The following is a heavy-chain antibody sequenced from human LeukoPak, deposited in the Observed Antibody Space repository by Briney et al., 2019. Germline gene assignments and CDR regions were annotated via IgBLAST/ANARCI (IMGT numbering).Heavy chain of an antibody. CDR3: AREEYCGGDCSRYYYYMDV. CDR1: GFTVSSNC. V-gene: IGHV3-23*01. D-gene: IGHD2-21*01. CDR2: ISGSGGST. J-gene: IGHJ6*03. Sequence: GGSLRLSCAASGFTVSSNCMNWVRQAPGKGLEWVSAISGSGGSTYYADSVKGRFTISRDNAKNSLYLQMNSLRAEDTAVYYCAREEYCGGDCSRYYYYMDVWGKGTTVTVSS.